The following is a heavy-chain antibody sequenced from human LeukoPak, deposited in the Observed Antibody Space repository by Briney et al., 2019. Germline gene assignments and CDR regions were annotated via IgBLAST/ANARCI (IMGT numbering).Heavy chain of an antibody. D-gene: IGHD3-22*01. V-gene: IGHV4-4*07. J-gene: IGHJ3*02. Sequence: SETLSLTCTVSGGSISSYYWSWIRQPAGKGLEWIGRIYTSGSTNYNPSLKSRVTMSVDTPKNQFSLKLSSVTAADTAVYYYARPSPSSGSNPIPDDAFDIWGQGTMVTVSS. CDR2: IYTSGST. CDR3: ARPSPSSGSNPIPDDAFDI. CDR1: GGSISSYY.